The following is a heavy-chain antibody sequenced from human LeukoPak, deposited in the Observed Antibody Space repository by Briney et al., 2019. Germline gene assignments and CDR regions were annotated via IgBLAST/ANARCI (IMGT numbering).Heavy chain of an antibody. CDR2: INQDGREQ. CDR3: AGGALDY. V-gene: IGHV3-7*04. CDR1: GFTFSDYW. J-gene: IGHJ4*01. Sequence: GGSLRLSCAASGFTFSDYWMSWVRQAPGQGLEWVGNINQDGREQHFVDSVKGRFTISRDNAKNSLYLQLDNLRVEDTAAYYCAGGALDYWGHGTLVTVSS.